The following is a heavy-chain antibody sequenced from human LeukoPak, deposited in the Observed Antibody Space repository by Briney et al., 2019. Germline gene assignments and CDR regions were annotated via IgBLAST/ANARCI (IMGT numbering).Heavy chain of an antibody. D-gene: IGHD3-10*01. CDR3: ASTPTAMVRGVNY. CDR2: IYDSGST. Sequence: SETLSLTCTVSGGSIRGTSYYWGWIRQPPGKGLEWIGSIYDSGSTYYKPSLKSRVNISVDTSKNQFSLKLSSVTAADTAVYYCASTPTAMVRGVNYWGQGTLVTVSS. V-gene: IGHV4-39*01. CDR1: GGSIRGTSYY. J-gene: IGHJ4*02.